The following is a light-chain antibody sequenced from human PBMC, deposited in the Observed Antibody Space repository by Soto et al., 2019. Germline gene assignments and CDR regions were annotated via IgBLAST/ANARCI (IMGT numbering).Light chain of an antibody. CDR1: QSISSW. V-gene: IGKV1-5*01. CDR2: DAS. J-gene: IGKJ4*01. Sequence: DIQMTQSPSTLSASVGDRVTITCRASQSISSWLAWYQQKPGKAPKVVIYDASNLESGVPSRFSGSGSGTEFTLTISSLQPDDFATYYCQQNNGCFGGGTKVEFK. CDR3: QQNNGC.